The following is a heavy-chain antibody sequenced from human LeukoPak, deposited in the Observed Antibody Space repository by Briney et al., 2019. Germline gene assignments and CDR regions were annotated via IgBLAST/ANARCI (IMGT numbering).Heavy chain of an antibody. CDR3: ARGYGSGSRRLTAFDI. CDR1: GGSISSGGYS. D-gene: IGHD3-10*01. V-gene: IGHV4-30-2*01. J-gene: IGHJ3*02. Sequence: SETLSLTCAVSGGSISSGGYSWSWIRQPPGKGLEWIGYIYHSGSTYHNPSLKSRVTISVDRSKNQFSLKLSSVTAADTAVYYCARGYGSGSRRLTAFDIWGQGTMVTVSS. CDR2: IYHSGST.